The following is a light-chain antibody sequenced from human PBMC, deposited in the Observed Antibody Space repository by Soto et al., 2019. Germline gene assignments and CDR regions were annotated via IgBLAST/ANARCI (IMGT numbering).Light chain of an antibody. V-gene: IGKV1-39*01. CDR1: QTIGRY. Sequence: DIQMTQSPSSLSASGGDRVTITCRASQTIGRYLNWYQQQPGKDPKLLIYAGSNLQSGVPSRFSRTGSGTDFTLTISSLHPEDFATYDCQQSFITPHTFGQGTKVDIK. J-gene: IGKJ2*01. CDR3: QQSFITPHT. CDR2: AGS.